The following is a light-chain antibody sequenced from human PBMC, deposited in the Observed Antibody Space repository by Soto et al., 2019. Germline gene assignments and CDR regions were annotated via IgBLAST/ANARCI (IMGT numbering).Light chain of an antibody. CDR1: SSDVCGYNY. CDR3: SSYTSSSTVV. Sequence: QSALTQPASVSGSPGQSITISCTGTSSDVCGYNYVSWYQQHPGKAPKLMIYDVSNRPSGVSNRFSGSESGNTASLTISGLQAEDEADYYCSSYTSSSTVVFGGGTQLTVL. V-gene: IGLV2-14*01. J-gene: IGLJ2*01. CDR2: DVS.